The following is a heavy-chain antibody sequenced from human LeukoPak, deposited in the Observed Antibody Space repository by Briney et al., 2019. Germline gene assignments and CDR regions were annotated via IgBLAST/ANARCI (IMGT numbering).Heavy chain of an antibody. Sequence: SETLSLTCTVSGGSISTYYWSWIRQAAGKGLEWIGHIYTSGSTNYNPSLKSRVTMSVDMSKNQFSLKLRSVTAADTAVYYCARDVVAARGSFDYWGQGTLVTVSS. CDR2: IYTSGST. J-gene: IGHJ4*02. CDR1: GGSISTYY. D-gene: IGHD2-2*01. CDR3: ARDVVAARGSFDY. V-gene: IGHV4-4*07.